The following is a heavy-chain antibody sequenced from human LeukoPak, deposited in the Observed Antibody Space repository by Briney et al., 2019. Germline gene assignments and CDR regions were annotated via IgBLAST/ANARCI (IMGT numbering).Heavy chain of an antibody. Sequence: ASVKVSCKASGGTFSSYAISWVRQAPGQGLEWMGRIIPIFGTANYAQKFQGRVTITTDEATSTAYVELSSLRSEDTAVYYCARDQCSGGSCYSYYFDYWGQGTLVTVSS. CDR1: GGTFSSYA. V-gene: IGHV1-69*05. J-gene: IGHJ4*02. CDR3: ARDQCSGGSCYSYYFDY. CDR2: IIPIFGTA. D-gene: IGHD2-15*01.